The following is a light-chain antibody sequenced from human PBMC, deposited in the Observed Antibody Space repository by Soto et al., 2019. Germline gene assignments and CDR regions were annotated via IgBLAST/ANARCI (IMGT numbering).Light chain of an antibody. V-gene: IGKV3-20*01. CDR2: GAS. Sequence: EVVLTQSPGTLSLSPGERATLSCRASQSVSSNYLAWYQKPRGQAPRLIIYGASNGATGLPDMFSGSCSGTDFPLTISRLEPEDFAVYYCQQYGSSGTFGQGTKVDIK. CDR3: QQYGSSGT. J-gene: IGKJ1*01. CDR1: QSVSSNY.